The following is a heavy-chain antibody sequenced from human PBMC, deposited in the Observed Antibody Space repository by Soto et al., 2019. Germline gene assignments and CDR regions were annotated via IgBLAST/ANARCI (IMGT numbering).Heavy chain of an antibody. CDR3: ARVSGLAVRLGPGSY. J-gene: IGHJ4*02. Sequence: ASVKVSCKASGYTFTSYGISWVRQAPGQGLEWMGWISAYNGNTNYAQKLQGRVTMTTDTSTSTAYMELRSLRSDDTAVYYCARVSGLAVRLGPGSYWGQGTRVTGSS. D-gene: IGHD2-21*01. CDR1: GYTFTSYG. CDR2: ISAYNGNT. V-gene: IGHV1-18*04.